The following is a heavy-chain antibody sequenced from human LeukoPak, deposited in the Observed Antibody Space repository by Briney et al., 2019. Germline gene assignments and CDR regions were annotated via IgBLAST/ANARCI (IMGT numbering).Heavy chain of an antibody. J-gene: IGHJ4*02. CDR3: ARGSPPPVDY. Sequence: PGGSLRLSCAASGFTFSSYSMNWVRQAPGKGLEWVSYISSSSSTIYYADSVKGRFTISRDNAKNSLYLKMNSLRAEDTAVYYCARGSPPPVDYWGQGTLVTVSS. CDR2: ISSSSSTI. V-gene: IGHV3-48*01. CDR1: GFTFSSYS.